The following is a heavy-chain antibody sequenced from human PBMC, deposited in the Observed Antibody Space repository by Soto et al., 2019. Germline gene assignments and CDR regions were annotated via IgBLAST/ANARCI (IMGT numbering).Heavy chain of an antibody. CDR2: VHYSGNT. D-gene: IGHD2-15*01. CDR1: GYSISSGYH. V-gene: IGHV4-38-2*02. Sequence: SETLSLTCTVSGYSISSGYHWAWIRQPPGKGLEWLGSVHYSGNTYYNPSLKSRLTISVDKSKNQFSLNLSSVTAADTAVYYCARKHRVVAEGRWFDPWGQGTLVTVS. CDR3: ARKHRVVAEGRWFDP. J-gene: IGHJ5*02.